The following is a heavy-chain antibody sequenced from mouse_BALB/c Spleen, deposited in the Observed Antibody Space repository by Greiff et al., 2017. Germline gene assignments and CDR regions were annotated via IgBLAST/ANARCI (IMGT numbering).Heavy chain of an antibody. D-gene: IGHD2-2*01. Sequence: EVNVVESGGDLVKPGGSLKLSCAASGFTFSSYGMSWVRQTPDKRLEWVATISSGGSYTYYPDSVKGRFTISRDNAKNTLYLQMSSLKSEDTAMYYCARPRYGYDVGDWYFDVWGAGTTVTVSS. CDR2: ISSGGSYT. CDR3: ARPRYGYDVGDWYFDV. CDR1: GFTFSSYG. V-gene: IGHV5-6*01. J-gene: IGHJ1*01.